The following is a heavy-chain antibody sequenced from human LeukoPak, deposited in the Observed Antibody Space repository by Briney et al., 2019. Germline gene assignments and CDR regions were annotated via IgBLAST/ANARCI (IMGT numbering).Heavy chain of an antibody. CDR2: ISGSGGST. CDR3: AKASYDYVWGSYFY. CDR1: GFTFSSYS. Sequence: GGSLRLSCAASGFTFSSYSMSWVRQAPGKGLEWVSAISGSGGSTYYADSVKGRFTISRDNSKNTLYLQMNGLRAEDTAVYYCAKASYDYVWGSYFYWGQGTLVTVSS. J-gene: IGHJ4*02. V-gene: IGHV3-23*01. D-gene: IGHD3-16*01.